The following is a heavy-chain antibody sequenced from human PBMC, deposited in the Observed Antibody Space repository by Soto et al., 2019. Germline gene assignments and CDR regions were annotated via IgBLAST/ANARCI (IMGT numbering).Heavy chain of an antibody. J-gene: IGHJ4*02. CDR1: GFTFSRYA. CDR3: ARSRSGAVADSFDF. CDR2: ISRDGTNK. V-gene: IGHV3-30*04. Sequence: QVQVVESGGGVVQPGRSLRLSCAASGFTFSRYAIHWVRQAPGKGLEWVAVISRDGTNKYYVDSVKGRFTISRDNSRNTLYLQMNSLRHEDAAVYYCARSRSGAVADSFDFWGQGTLVNVSS. D-gene: IGHD3-10*01.